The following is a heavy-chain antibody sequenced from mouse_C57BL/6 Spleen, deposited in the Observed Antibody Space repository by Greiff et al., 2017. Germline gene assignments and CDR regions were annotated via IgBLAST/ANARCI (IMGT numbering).Heavy chain of an antibody. CDR2: IDPSDSYT. J-gene: IGHJ3*01. Sequence: VQLQQPGAELVMPGASVKLSCKASGYTFTSYWMHWVKQRPGQGLEWIGEIDPSDSYTNYNQKFKGKSTLTVDKSSSTAYMQLSSLTSEDSAVYYCARRNYDDDGGFAYWGQGTLVTVSA. CDR3: ARRNYDDDGGFAY. D-gene: IGHD2-4*01. V-gene: IGHV1-69*01. CDR1: GYTFTSYW.